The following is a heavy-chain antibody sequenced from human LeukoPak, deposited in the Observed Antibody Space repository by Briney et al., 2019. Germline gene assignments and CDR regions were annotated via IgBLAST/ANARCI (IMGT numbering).Heavy chain of an antibody. V-gene: IGHV3-48*04. CDR2: ISSSGSTI. Sequence: GGSLRLSCAVSGFTFRTYWMSWVRQAPGKGLEWVSYISSSGSTIYYADSVKGRFTTSRDNAKNSLYLQMNSLRAEDTAVYYCAELGITMIGGVWGKGTTVTISS. D-gene: IGHD3-10*02. J-gene: IGHJ6*04. CDR3: AELGITMIGGV. CDR1: GFTFRTYW.